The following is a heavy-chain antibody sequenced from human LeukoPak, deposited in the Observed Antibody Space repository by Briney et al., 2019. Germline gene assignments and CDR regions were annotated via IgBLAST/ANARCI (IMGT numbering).Heavy chain of an antibody. D-gene: IGHD5-18*01. Sequence: SETLSLTCSVSGGSINSNYWSWIRQSPGKGLEWIGYVHYSGTTHYNPSLESRVTISVDTSKNQFSLKLSSVTAADTAVYYCARGYSDAFDIWGQGTMVTVSS. CDR3: ARGYSDAFDI. CDR2: VHYSGTT. CDR1: GGSINSNY. V-gene: IGHV4-59*01. J-gene: IGHJ3*02.